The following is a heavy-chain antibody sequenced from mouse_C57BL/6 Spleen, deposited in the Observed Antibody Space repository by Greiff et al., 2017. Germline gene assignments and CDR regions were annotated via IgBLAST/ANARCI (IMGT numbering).Heavy chain of an antibody. D-gene: IGHD1-1*01. CDR1: GFNIKDDY. V-gene: IGHV14-4*01. CDR3: TTDYYGSRSY. CDR2: IDPENGDT. J-gene: IGHJ2*01. Sequence: EVMLVESGAELVRPGASVKLSCTASGFNIKDDYMHWVKQRPEQGLEWIGWIDPENGDTEYASKFQGKATITADTSSNTAYLQLSSLTSEDTAVYYCTTDYYGSRSYWGQGTTLTVSS.